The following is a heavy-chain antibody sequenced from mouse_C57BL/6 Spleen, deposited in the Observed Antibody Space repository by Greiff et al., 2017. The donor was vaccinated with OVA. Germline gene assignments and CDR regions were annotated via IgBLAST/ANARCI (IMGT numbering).Heavy chain of an antibody. J-gene: IGHJ2*01. Sequence: EVMLVESGGGLVKPGGSLKLSCAASGFTFSDYGMHWVRQAPEKGLEWVAYISSGSSTIYYADTVKGRFTISRDNAKNTLFLQMTSLRSEDTAMYYCARYYYGSSYVYFDYWGQGTTLTVSS. CDR3: ARYYYGSSYVYFDY. V-gene: IGHV5-17*01. CDR2: ISSGSSTI. D-gene: IGHD1-1*01. CDR1: GFTFSDYG.